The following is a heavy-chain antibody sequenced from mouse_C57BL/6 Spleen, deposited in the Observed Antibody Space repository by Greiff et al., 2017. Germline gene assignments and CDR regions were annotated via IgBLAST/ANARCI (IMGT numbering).Heavy chain of an antibody. J-gene: IGHJ3*01. CDR1: GYAFSSSW. D-gene: IGHD3-2*02. Sequence: VQLQQSGPELVKPGASVKISCKASGYAFSSSWMNWVKQRPGKGLEWIGRIYPGDGDTNYNGKFKGKATLTADKSSSTAYMQLISLTSEDSAVYFCARRGDSSGSGGCANWGQGTLVTVSA. CDR3: ARRGDSSGSGGCAN. V-gene: IGHV1-82*01. CDR2: IYPGDGDT.